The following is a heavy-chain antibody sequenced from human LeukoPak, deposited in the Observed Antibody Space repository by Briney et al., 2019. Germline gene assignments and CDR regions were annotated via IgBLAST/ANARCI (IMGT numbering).Heavy chain of an antibody. CDR3: AKVIGYYDSSGPNTDWGFDY. CDR2: ISYDGSDK. D-gene: IGHD3-22*01. CDR1: GFTFSSYV. J-gene: IGHJ4*02. Sequence: PGRSLRLSCAGSGFTFSSYVVHWFRQAPGKGLEGVSVISYDGSDKYYADSVKHRFTISRDNSKNTLYLQMNSLRAEDTAVYYCAKVIGYYDSSGPNTDWGFDYWGQGTLVTVSS. V-gene: IGHV3-30*18.